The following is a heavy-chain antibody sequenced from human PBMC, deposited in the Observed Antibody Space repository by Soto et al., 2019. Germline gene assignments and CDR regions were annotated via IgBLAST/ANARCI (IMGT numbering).Heavy chain of an antibody. CDR3: ARAAIHGSSWYFWFDP. D-gene: IGHD6-13*01. CDR1: RGTFIRHA. V-gene: IGHV1-69*13. J-gene: IGHJ5*02. Sequence: XSVKVSFKTSRGTFIRHAINWVRQAPGQGLEWMGGIIPMFGTTNYAQKFKGRVTISADESTSTAYMELSSLRSEDAAVYYCARAAIHGSSWYFWFDPWGQGTLVTVSS. CDR2: IIPMFGTT.